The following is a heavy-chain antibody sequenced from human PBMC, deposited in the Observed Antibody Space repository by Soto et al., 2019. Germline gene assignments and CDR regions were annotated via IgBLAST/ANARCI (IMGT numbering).Heavy chain of an antibody. J-gene: IGHJ6*02. V-gene: IGHV1-69*12. CDR1: GDTFDTFA. CDR3: ARDKGRGQLGGNYYYALDV. D-gene: IGHD1-1*01. CDR2: IIPIFRTP. Sequence: QVQLVQSGAEVLKPGSSVKLSCKTSGDTFDTFAISWVRQAPGQGLEWMGGIIPIFRTPDYTQKFQGRVTTTADVYTSTAYMELSSLRSEDASVYYCARDKGRGQLGGNYYYALDVWGQGTTVAVSS.